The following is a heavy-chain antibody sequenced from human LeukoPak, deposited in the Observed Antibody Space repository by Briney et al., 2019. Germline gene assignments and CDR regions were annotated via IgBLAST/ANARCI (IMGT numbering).Heavy chain of an antibody. CDR1: GFTFSSYE. CDR2: ISSSGSTI. V-gene: IGHV3-48*03. D-gene: IGHD3-16*01. CDR3: ARDVNLYYDYVWGSSY. J-gene: IGHJ4*02. Sequence: GSLRLSCAASGFTFSSYEMNWVRQAPGKGLEWVSYISSSGSTIYYADSVKGRFTISRDNAKNSLYLQMNSLRAEDTAVYYCARDVNLYYDYVWGSSYWGQGTLVTVSS.